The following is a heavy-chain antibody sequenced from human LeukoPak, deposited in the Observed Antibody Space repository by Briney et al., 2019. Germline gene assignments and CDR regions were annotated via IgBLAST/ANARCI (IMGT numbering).Heavy chain of an antibody. CDR3: AKDGGGAVTNYPDY. D-gene: IGHD2-21*01. Sequence: GRSLRLSCAVSGFTFSSYGMHWVRQAPGKGLEWVADISHDGSNKYFADSVKGRFTISRDNSKNTLYPEMNSLRAEDAAVYYCAKDGGGAVTNYPDYWGQGSLVTVSS. V-gene: IGHV3-30*18. CDR1: GFTFSSYG. J-gene: IGHJ4*02. CDR2: ISHDGSNK.